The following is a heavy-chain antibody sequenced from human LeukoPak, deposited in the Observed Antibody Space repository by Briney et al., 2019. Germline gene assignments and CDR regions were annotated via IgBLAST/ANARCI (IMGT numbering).Heavy chain of an antibody. V-gene: IGHV3-30*18. J-gene: IGHJ6*02. CDR3: AKEVSYYYGMDV. CDR1: GFTFSSYG. CDR2: ISYDGSNK. D-gene: IGHD2-8*01. Sequence: GGSLGLSCAASGFTFSSYGMHWVRQAPGKGLEWVAVISYDGSNKYYADSVKGRFTISRDNSKNTLYLQMNSLRAEDTAVYYCAKEVSYYYGMDVWGQGTTVTVSS.